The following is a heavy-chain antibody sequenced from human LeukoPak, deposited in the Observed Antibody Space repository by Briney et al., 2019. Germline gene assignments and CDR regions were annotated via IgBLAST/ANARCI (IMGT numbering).Heavy chain of an antibody. CDR3: ARRQWLVRYYFDY. CDR1: GFTFSSYA. CDR2: INHSGST. D-gene: IGHD6-19*01. Sequence: PGGSLRLSCAASGFTFSSYAMSWVRQPPGKGLEWIGEINHSGSTNYNPPLKSRVTISVDTSKNQFSLKLSSVTAADTAVYYCARRQWLVRYYFDYWGQGTLVTVSS. V-gene: IGHV4-34*01. J-gene: IGHJ4*02.